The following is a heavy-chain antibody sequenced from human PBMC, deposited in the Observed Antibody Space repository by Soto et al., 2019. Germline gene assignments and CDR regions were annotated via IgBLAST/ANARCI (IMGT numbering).Heavy chain of an antibody. V-gene: IGHV1-69*01. J-gene: IGHJ4*02. CDR3: ARVPAGGSVAMVAGEY. CDR2: FIPFVATP. D-gene: IGHD2-15*01. Sequence: QVQLVQSGAEVKKPGSSVKVSCKASGGTFSSYSISWVRQAPGQGLEWMGGFIPFVATPTYAQQFQGRVTFTADESTSTAYMELRSLRLEDTAVYYCARVPAGGSVAMVAGEYWGQGNLVTVSS. CDR1: GGTFSSYS.